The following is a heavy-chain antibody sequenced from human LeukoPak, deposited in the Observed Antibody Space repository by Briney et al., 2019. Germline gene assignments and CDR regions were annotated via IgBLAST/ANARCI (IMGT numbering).Heavy chain of an antibody. CDR3: ARDGRGSSSWYFDP. CDR2: IYYSGST. CDR1: GGFISSYY. J-gene: IGHJ5*02. V-gene: IGHV4-59*01. Sequence: PSETLSLICTVSGGFISSYYWSWIRQPPGKGLEWIGYIYYSGSTNYNPSLKSRVTISVDTSKNQFSLKLSSVTAADTAAYYCARDGRGSSSWYFDPWGQGTLVTVSS. D-gene: IGHD6-13*01.